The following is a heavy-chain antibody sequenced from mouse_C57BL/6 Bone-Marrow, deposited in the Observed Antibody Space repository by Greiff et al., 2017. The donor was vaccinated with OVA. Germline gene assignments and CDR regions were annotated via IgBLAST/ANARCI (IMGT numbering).Heavy chain of an antibody. J-gene: IGHJ2*01. Sequence: VQLQQSGPGLVQPSQSLSITCTVSGFSLTSYGVHWVRQSPGKGLEWLGVIWSGGSTDYNAAFISRLSISKDNSKSQVFFKMNSLQADDTAIYYCARNELRRYYFDYWGQGTTLTVSS. CDR1: GFSLTSYG. CDR3: ARNELRRYYFDY. D-gene: IGHD1-1*01. CDR2: IWSGGST. V-gene: IGHV2-2*01.